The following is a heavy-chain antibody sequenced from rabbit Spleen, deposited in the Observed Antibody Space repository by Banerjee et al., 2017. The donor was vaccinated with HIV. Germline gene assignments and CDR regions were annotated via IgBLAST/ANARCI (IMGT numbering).Heavy chain of an antibody. CDR3: TRDDGSGHYIDGYFNL. Sequence: QQQLEESGGGLVKPGGTRTLTCTASGFTLSSNYWMCWVRQAPGKGPEWIACIYGGGVNAYYASWAKGRFTISRSTSLATVTLQVTSLTAADTATYFCTRDDGSGHYIDGYFNLWGPGTLVTVS. D-gene: IGHD1-1*01. CDR2: IYGGGVNA. J-gene: IGHJ4*01. CDR1: GFTLSSNYW. V-gene: IGHV1S43*01.